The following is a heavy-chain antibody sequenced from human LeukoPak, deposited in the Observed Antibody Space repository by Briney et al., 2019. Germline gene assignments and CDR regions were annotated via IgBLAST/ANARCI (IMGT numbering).Heavy chain of an antibody. J-gene: IGHJ3*01. D-gene: IGHD2-15*01. V-gene: IGHV3-21*01. Sequence: NTGGSLRLSCAASGFTFSRYSMNWVRQAPGEGLEWVSSISSSSSCIYYADSVKGRFTISRDNAKNSLYLQMNSLRAEDTAVYYCARGMAAANWGQGTMVPVSS. CDR2: ISSSSSCI. CDR3: ARGMAAAN. CDR1: GFTFSRYS.